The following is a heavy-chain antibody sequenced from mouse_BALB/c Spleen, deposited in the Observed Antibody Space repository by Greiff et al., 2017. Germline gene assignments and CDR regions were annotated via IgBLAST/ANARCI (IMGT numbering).Heavy chain of an antibody. D-gene: IGHD2-3*01. V-gene: IGHV3-2*02. CDR2: ISYSGST. J-gene: IGHJ4*01. Sequence: VQLKESGPGLVKPSQSLSLTCTVTGYSITSDYAWNWIRQFPGNKLEWMGYISYSGSTSYNPSLKSRISITRDTSKNQFFLQLNSVTTEDTATYYCARGSLYVSYAMDYWGQGTSVTVSS. CDR1: GYSITSDYA. CDR3: ARGSLYVSYAMDY.